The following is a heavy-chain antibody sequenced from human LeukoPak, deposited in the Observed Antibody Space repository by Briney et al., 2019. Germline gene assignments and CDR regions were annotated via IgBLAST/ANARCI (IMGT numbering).Heavy chain of an antibody. CDR1: GFAFGTYW. J-gene: IGHJ5*02. CDR3: ARVSLYYYGSGSYHWFDP. Sequence: GGSLRLSCAGSGFAFGTYWMSWVRQAPGKGLEWVSVIYSGGSTYYADSVKGRFTISRHNSKNTLYLQMNSLRAEDTAVYYCARVSLYYYGSGSYHWFDPWGQGTLVTVSS. V-gene: IGHV3-53*04. D-gene: IGHD3-10*01. CDR2: IYSGGST.